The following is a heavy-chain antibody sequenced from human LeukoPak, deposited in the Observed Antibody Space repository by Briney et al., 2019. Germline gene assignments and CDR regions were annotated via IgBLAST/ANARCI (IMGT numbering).Heavy chain of an antibody. Sequence: ASVKVSCKASGYTFTSYYMHWVQQASGQGLEWMGIINPSGGSTSYAQKFQGRVTMTRDTSTSTVYMELSSLRSEDTAVYYCARDKGYDSSGYYYYFDYWGQGTLVTVSS. V-gene: IGHV1-46*01. J-gene: IGHJ4*02. CDR3: ARDKGYDSSGYYYYFDY. CDR2: INPSGGST. CDR1: GYTFTSYY. D-gene: IGHD3-22*01.